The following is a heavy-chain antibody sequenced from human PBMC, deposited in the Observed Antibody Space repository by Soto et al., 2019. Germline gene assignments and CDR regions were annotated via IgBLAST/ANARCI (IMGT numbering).Heavy chain of an antibody. CDR1: GGSISSSNW. CDR2: IYHSGST. D-gene: IGHD3-10*01. CDR3: ARDQASSSNYGSGSLDY. V-gene: IGHV4-4*02. J-gene: IGHJ4*02. Sequence: PSETLSLTCAVSGGSISSSNWWSWVRQPPGKGLEWIGEIYHSGSTNYNPSLKSRVTISVDKSKNQFSLKLSSVTAADTAVYYCARDQASSSNYGSGSLDYWGQGTLVTVSS.